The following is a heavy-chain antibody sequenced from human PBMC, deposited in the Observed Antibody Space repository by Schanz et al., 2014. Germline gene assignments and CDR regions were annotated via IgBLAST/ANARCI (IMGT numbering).Heavy chain of an antibody. CDR2: ISGNSGNI. V-gene: IGHV3-23*04. Sequence: EVHLVESGGGLVQPGGSLRLSCAASGFTFITFAMHWVRQGPGKGLEWVSGISGNSGNIGYADSVKGRFTISRDNSKNTLYLQMNSLRAEDTAVYYCATENWWTVEKWGQGTLVTVSS. J-gene: IGHJ4*02. D-gene: IGHD2-15*01. CDR1: GFTFITFA. CDR3: ATENWWTVEK.